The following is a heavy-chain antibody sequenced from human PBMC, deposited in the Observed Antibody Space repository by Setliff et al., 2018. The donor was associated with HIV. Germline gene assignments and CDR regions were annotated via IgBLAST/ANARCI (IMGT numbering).Heavy chain of an antibody. D-gene: IGHD3-22*01. V-gene: IGHV4-4*07. J-gene: IGHJ5*02. CDR2: IYTSGST. Sequence: SETLSLTCTVSGGSISSYYWSWIRQPAGKGLEWIGRIYTSGSTNYNPSLKSRVAMSIDTSKNQISLKLRSVTAADTAVYYCARRDSSGHHTWFDPWGQGTPVTVSS. CDR1: GGSISSYY. CDR3: ARRDSSGHHTWFDP.